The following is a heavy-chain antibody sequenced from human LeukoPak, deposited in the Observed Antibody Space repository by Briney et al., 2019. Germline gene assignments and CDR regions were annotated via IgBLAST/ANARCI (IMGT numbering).Heavy chain of an antibody. D-gene: IGHD2-2*01. Sequence: SSETLSLTCTVSGGSISSYYWSWIRQPPGKGLEWIGYIYYSGSTNCNPSLKSRVTISVDTSKNQFSLKLSSVTAADTAVYYCARVKVVPAAMYDYWGQGTLVTVSS. J-gene: IGHJ4*02. CDR2: IYYSGST. CDR1: GGSISSYY. CDR3: ARVKVVPAAMYDY. V-gene: IGHV4-59*01.